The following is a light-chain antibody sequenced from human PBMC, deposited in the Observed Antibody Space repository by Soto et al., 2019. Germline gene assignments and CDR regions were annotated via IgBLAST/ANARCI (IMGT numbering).Light chain of an antibody. Sequence: QSVLTQPASVPGSPGQSITISCTGTSSDVGYYNLVSWYQQHPGKATKLMIYEVSKRPSGFSNRLSGSKSGNTASLTISGLQAEDEADYYCCSYAGSSSHYVFGTGTKVTVL. CDR3: CSYAGSSSHYV. CDR2: EVS. J-gene: IGLJ1*01. V-gene: IGLV2-23*02. CDR1: SSDVGYYNL.